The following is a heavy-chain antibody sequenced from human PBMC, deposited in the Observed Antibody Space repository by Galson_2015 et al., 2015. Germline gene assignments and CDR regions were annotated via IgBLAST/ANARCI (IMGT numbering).Heavy chain of an antibody. CDR3: ARVWNDYGSGSRCGAFDI. Sequence: PALVKPTQTLTLTCTFSGFSLSTSGMCVSWIRQPPGKALEWLALIDWDDDKYYSTSLKTRLTISKDTSKNQVVLTMTNMDPVDTATYYCARVWNDYGSGSRCGAFDICGQGTMVTVSS. D-gene: IGHD3-10*01. J-gene: IGHJ3*02. CDR1: GFSLSTSGMC. V-gene: IGHV2-70*01. CDR2: IDWDDDK.